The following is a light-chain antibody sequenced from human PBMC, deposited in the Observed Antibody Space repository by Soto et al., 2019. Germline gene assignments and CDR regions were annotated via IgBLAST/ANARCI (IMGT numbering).Light chain of an antibody. CDR1: QGISSY. J-gene: IGKJ2*01. CDR3: QQFNNYPRT. Sequence: DIQLTQSPSYLSASVGDRVTITCRASQGISSYLAWYQQKPGRAPKLLIHSASTLQSGVPSRFSGSGSGTEFTLTISSLQPEDFATYYCQQFNNYPRTIGQGTKVDIK. V-gene: IGKV1-9*01. CDR2: SAS.